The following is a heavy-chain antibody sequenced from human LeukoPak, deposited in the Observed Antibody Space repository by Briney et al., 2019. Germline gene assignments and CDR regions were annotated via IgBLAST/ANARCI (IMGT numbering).Heavy chain of an antibody. D-gene: IGHD3-10*01. CDR2: IYHSGST. V-gene: IGHV4-4*02. J-gene: IGHJ2*01. CDR1: GGSISSSNW. CDR3: ARRDYYYGSGSYYTSKHYWYFDL. Sequence: SETLSLTCAVSGGSISSSNWWSWVRQPPGKGLEWIGEIYHSGSTNYNPSLKSRVTISVDKSKNQFSLKLSSVTAADTAVYYCARRDYYYGSGSYYTSKHYWYFDLWGRGTLVTVSS.